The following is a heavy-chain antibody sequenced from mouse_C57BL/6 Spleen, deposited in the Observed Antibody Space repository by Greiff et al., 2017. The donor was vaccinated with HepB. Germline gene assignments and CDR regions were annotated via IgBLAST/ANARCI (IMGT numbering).Heavy chain of an antibody. CDR1: GFTFTDYY. V-gene: IGHV7-3*01. CDR2: IRNKANGYTT. Sequence: EVKVVESGGGLVQPGGSLSLSCAASGFTFTDYYMSWVRQPPGKALEWLGFIRNKANGYTTEYSASVKGRFTISRDNSQSILYLQMNALRAEDSATYYCARYIPKTGTDYWGQGTTLTVSS. CDR3: ARYIPKTGTDY. J-gene: IGHJ2*01. D-gene: IGHD4-1*01.